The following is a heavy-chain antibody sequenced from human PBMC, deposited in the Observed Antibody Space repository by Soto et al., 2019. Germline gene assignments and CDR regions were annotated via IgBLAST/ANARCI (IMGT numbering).Heavy chain of an antibody. Sequence: SETLSLTCTVSGGSITGGSISSTTYYWGWMRQPPGKGLEWIASFFIGGNTYYNPSLKSRVTTSVDTSKNQFSLKLSSVTAADTAVYYCARPSGSYLYYFDYWGQGTLVTVSS. CDR2: FFIGGNT. V-gene: IGHV4-39*01. CDR1: GGSITGGSISSTTYY. CDR3: ARPSGSYLYYFDY. J-gene: IGHJ4*02. D-gene: IGHD1-26*01.